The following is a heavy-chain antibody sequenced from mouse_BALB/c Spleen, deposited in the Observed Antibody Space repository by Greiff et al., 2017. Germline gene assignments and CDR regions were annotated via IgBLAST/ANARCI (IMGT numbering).Heavy chain of an antibody. CDR1: GFAFSSYD. D-gene: IGHD2-10*02. V-gene: IGHV5-12-1*01. Sequence: EVQLVESGGGLVKPGGSLKLSCAASGFAFSSYDMSWVRQTPEKRLEWVAYISSGGGSTYYPDTVKGRFTISRDNVKNTLYLQMSSLKSEDTAMYYCARHPYGNYYAMDYWGQGTSVTVSS. CDR3: ARHPYGNYYAMDY. CDR2: ISSGGGST. J-gene: IGHJ4*01.